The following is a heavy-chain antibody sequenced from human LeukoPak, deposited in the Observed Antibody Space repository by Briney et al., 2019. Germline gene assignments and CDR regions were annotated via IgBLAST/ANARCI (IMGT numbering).Heavy chain of an antibody. J-gene: IGHJ4*02. CDR1: GLTVSSNY. Sequence: GGSLRLSCAASGLTVSSNYMSWVRQAPGKGLGWVWLIKSDGTTEYADSVKGLFTISRDNSKNTVFLQMSSLRVEDTAVYYCARLRRGYWGRGTPVTVSS. CDR2: IKSDGTT. V-gene: IGHV3-53*01. CDR3: ARLRRGY.